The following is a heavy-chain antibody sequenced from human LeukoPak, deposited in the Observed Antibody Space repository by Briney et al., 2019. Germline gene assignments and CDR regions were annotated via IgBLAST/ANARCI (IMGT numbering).Heavy chain of an antibody. V-gene: IGHV1-2*02. CDR2: INPNSGGT. J-gene: IGHJ4*02. Sequence: ASVKVSCKASGYMFTDYYIHWVRQAPGQGLEWMGWINPNSGGTNYAQKLQGRVTMTRDTSISTAYMELSRLRSDDTAVYYCARDWFGSSSWSEYFDYWGQGTLVTVSS. CDR1: GYMFTDYY. CDR3: ARDWFGSSSWSEYFDY. D-gene: IGHD6-13*01.